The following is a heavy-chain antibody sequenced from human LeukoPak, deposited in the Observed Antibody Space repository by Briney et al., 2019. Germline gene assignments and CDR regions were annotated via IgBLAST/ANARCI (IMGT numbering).Heavy chain of an antibody. Sequence: GGSLRLSCAASGFAFSTYWMTWVRQAPGKGLEWVANIKQDGSLKYYADSVKGRFTISRDNAKNSLYLQMNSLRAEDSAVYYCAGDHSPQDGGNYYDAFDIWGQGTMTVSS. V-gene: IGHV3-7*01. CDR1: GFAFSTYW. CDR3: AGDHSPQDGGNYYDAFDI. CDR2: IKQDGSLK. J-gene: IGHJ3*02. D-gene: IGHD1-26*01.